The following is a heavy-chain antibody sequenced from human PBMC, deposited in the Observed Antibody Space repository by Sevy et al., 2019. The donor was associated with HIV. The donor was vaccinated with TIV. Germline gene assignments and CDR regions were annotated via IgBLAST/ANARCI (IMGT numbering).Heavy chain of an antibody. CDR2: ISYDGINK. J-gene: IGHJ6*02. D-gene: IGHD1-26*01. Sequence: GGSLRLSCAASGFIFSNYAMHWVRQAPGKGLEWVAVISYDGINKYYGDSVKGRFTISRDNSKNTVYVQMNSLRAEDTAVYYCARDSNSGYYYYYAMDVWGQGTTVTVSS. CDR3: ARDSNSGYYYYYAMDV. V-gene: IGHV3-30-3*01. CDR1: GFIFSNYA.